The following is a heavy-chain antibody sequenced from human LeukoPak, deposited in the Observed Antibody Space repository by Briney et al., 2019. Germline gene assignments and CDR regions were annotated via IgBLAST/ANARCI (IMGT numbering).Heavy chain of an antibody. Sequence: GGSLRLSCAASGFTFSSYAMSWVRQAPGKGLEWVSVISGSGDNTYYADSVKGRFTISRDNSKNTLYLQMNSLRAEDTAVYYCATGWGLWASFQHWGQGTLVTVSS. J-gene: IGHJ1*01. CDR3: ATGWGLWASFQH. CDR2: ISGSGDNT. D-gene: IGHD5-18*01. CDR1: GFTFSSYA. V-gene: IGHV3-23*01.